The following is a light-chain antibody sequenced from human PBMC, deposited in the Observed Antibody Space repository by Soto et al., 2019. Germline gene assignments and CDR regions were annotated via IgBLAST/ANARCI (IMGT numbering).Light chain of an antibody. V-gene: IGKV1-5*01. CDR1: QSISSW. J-gene: IGKJ1*01. Sequence: DIHIPPSPSTLSASVGYRVTITCRASQSISSWLAWYQQKPGKDAKLLIYDASSLESGVPSRFSGSGSGTEFTLTISSLQPDEFATSYCQQYNGYPPTTFGQGTRVDIK. CDR3: QQYNGYPPTT. CDR2: DAS.